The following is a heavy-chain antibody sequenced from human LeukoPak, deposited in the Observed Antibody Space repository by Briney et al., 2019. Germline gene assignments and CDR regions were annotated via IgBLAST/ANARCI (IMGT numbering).Heavy chain of an antibody. D-gene: IGHD3-22*01. J-gene: IGHJ5*02. CDR3: AIHFDRRGLSWFHP. CDR2: SYYSGST. V-gene: IGHV4-39*01. Sequence: SETLSLTCTVSGGSNNSISYFWRWIRQPPGKGLERIATSYYSGSTYHNPSLKSRPNISVDAPKDLFYEKLSSVAPADMSIYACAIHFDRRGLSWFHPWGQGTRVSVSS. CDR1: GGSNNSISYF.